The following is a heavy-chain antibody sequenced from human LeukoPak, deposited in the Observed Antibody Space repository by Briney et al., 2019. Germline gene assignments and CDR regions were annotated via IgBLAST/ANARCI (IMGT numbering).Heavy chain of an antibody. V-gene: IGHV4-31*03. Sequence: SETLSLTCTVSGGSISSGGYYWSWIRQHPGKGLEWIGYIYYSGSTYYSPSLKSRVTISVDTSKNQFSLKLSSVTAADTAVYYCAREGPSGSLDYWGQGTLVTVSS. CDR2: IYYSGST. CDR1: GGSISSGGYY. D-gene: IGHD1-26*01. J-gene: IGHJ4*02. CDR3: AREGPSGSLDY.